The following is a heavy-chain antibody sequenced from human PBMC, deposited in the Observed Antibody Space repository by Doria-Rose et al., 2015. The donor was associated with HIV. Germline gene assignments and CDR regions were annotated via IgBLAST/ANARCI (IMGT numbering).Heavy chain of an antibody. J-gene: IGHJ4*02. Sequence: AELLKPSETLSLTCAVYGGSLSGYHWTWIRQPPGEGLEWIGEINHSGNTIYNPSLATRVTMSVDTSKNQFSLNVTSVTAADTAIYYCARTQSGITFFGVVAEYFDCWGQGNLVTVSS. CDR3: ARTQSGITFFGVVAEYFDC. CDR2: INHSGNT. D-gene: IGHD3-3*01. CDR1: GGSLSGYH. V-gene: IGHV4-34*01.